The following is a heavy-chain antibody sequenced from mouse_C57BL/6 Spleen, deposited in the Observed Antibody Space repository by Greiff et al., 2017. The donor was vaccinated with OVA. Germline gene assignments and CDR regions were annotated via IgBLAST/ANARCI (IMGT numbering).Heavy chain of an antibody. Sequence: EVQGVESGGGLVKPGGSLKLSCAASGFTFSDYGMHWVRQAPEKGLEWVAYISSGSSTIYYADTVKGRFTISRDNAKNTLFLQMTSLRSEDTAMYYCARPYYSNYLYYYAMDYWGQGTSVTVSS. CDR1: GFTFSDYG. CDR3: ARPYYSNYLYYYAMDY. V-gene: IGHV5-17*01. CDR2: ISSGSSTI. J-gene: IGHJ4*01. D-gene: IGHD2-5*01.